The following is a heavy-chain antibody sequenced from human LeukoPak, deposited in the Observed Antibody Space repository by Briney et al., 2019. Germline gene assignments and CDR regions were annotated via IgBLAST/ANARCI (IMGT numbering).Heavy chain of an antibody. D-gene: IGHD3-10*01. CDR3: ARGPPHGSRSDFFGY. CDR1: GFTSSSYS. V-gene: IGHV3-21*01. Sequence: GGSLRLSCAASGFTSSSYSMNWVRQAPGKGLEWVSSISSSSSYIYYADSVKGRFTISRDNAKNSLYLQMNSLTVEDTAVYFCARGPPHGSRSDFFGYWGQGVLVTVSS. CDR2: ISSSSSYI. J-gene: IGHJ4*02.